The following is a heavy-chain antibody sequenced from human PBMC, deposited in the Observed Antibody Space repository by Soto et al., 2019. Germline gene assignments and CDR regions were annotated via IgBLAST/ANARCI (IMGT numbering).Heavy chain of an antibody. J-gene: IGHJ3*02. Sequence: SDTLSLTCTVSGGSISSYYWSWIRQPPGKGLEWIGYIYYSGSTNYNPSLKSRVTISVDTSKNQFSLKLSSVTAADTAVYYCAGNTYYDFWSGTVRAFDIWRQGTMVTVSS. V-gene: IGHV4-59*08. D-gene: IGHD3-3*01. CDR1: GGSISSYY. CDR2: IYYSGST. CDR3: AGNTYYDFWSGTVRAFDI.